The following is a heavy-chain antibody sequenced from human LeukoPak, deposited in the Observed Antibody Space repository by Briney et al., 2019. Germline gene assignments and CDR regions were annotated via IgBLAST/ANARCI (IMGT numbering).Heavy chain of an antibody. CDR1: GYTFTRYY. CDR3: AKDLYHRYYHNSGHAFDY. Sequence: ASVKVSCKASGYTFTRYYMYWVRQAPGQGLEWMGIINPSGGSTNYAQKFQGRVTMTRDTSTSTVYMELSSLRSEDTAVYYCAKDLYHRYYHNSGHAFDYWGQGTLVTVSS. J-gene: IGHJ4*02. V-gene: IGHV1-46*01. D-gene: IGHD3-22*01. CDR2: INPSGGST.